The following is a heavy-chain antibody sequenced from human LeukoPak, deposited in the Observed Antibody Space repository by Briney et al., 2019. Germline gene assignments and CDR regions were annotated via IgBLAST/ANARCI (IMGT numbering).Heavy chain of an antibody. CDR2: ISGSGGST. V-gene: IGHV3-23*01. CDR3: AKRGGYYGSGSYWPYYYYGMDV. CDR1: GFTFSSYA. Sequence: GGPLRLSCAASGFTFSSYAISWVRQAPGKGLEWVSAISGSGGSTYYADSVKGRFTISRDNSKNTLYLQMNSLRAEDTAVYYCAKRGGYYGSGSYWPYYYYGMDVWGQGTTVTVSS. D-gene: IGHD3-10*01. J-gene: IGHJ6*02.